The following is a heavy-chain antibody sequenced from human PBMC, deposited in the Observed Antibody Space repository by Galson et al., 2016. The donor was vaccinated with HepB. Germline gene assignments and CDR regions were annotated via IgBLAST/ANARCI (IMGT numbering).Heavy chain of an antibody. CDR3: ARPHCVTDCYPGPFYF. CDR2: IHAGGST. D-gene: IGHD2-21*02. J-gene: IGHJ4*02. V-gene: IGHV3-53*01. CDR1: GFTVSSHY. Sequence: SLRLSCAASGFTVSSHYMSWVRQAPGKGLEWVSVIHAGGSTYYADSVKGRFSISRDNSKDTLYLQMNSLRAEDPAVYFCARPHCVTDCYPGPFYFWGRVTRVTGSS.